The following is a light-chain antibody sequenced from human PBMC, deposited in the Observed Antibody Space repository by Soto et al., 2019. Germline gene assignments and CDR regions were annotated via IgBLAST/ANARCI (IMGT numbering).Light chain of an antibody. Sequence: IQMTQSPSSLSASVGDRVTITCRASQSVSRNFTWYQQKPGKAPKLLIYAASTLQSGVPSRFSGSGSGTDFTLTISSLQPEDIASYYCQQTYSTPYTFGQGTKLEIK. CDR2: AAS. CDR1: QSVSRN. CDR3: QQTYSTPYT. V-gene: IGKV1-39*01. J-gene: IGKJ2*01.